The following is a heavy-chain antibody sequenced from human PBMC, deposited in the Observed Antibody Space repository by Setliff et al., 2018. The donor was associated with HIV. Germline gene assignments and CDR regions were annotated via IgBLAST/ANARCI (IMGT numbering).Heavy chain of an antibody. V-gene: IGHV1-8*03. Sequence: ASVKVSCKASGCNFTNYDINWVRQATGQGLEWMGWMNPQSGNTGYIEKFQGRVTFIRNISISTAYMELSSLRSEDTAVYYCARVPPRLPGVLLPAYALDFWGQGTMVTVSS. D-gene: IGHD2-21*01. CDR1: GCNFTNYD. CDR3: ARVPPRLPGVLLPAYALDF. J-gene: IGHJ3*01. CDR2: MNPQSGNT.